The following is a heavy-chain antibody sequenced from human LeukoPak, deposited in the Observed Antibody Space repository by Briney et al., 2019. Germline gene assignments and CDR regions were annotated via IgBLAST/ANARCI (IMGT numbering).Heavy chain of an antibody. J-gene: IGHJ3*01. CDR3: ARDWLAGNPYHTFDL. D-gene: IGHD3-22*01. CDR1: GFTFSSYW. V-gene: IGHV3-7*01. Sequence: GGSLRLSCAASGFTFSSYWMSWVRQAPGKGLECVAHIKEDGSEEKYVDSVKGRFSISRYNDTNSLYLQMNSLRAEDTAVYYCARDWLAGNPYHTFDLWGKGTMVTASS. CDR2: IKEDGSEE.